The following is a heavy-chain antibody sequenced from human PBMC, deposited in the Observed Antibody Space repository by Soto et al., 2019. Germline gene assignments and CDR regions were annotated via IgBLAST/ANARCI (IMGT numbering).Heavy chain of an antibody. D-gene: IGHD3-3*01. CDR3: AIVRYYDFWSGSPYFDY. Sequence: QVQLVQSGAEVKKPGASVKVSCKASGYTFTSYYMHWVRQAPGQGLEWMGIINPSGGSTSYAQKLQGRVTMTRDTSTSTVYMELSSLRSEDTAVYYCAIVRYYDFWSGSPYFDYWGQGTLVTVSS. CDR1: GYTFTSYY. V-gene: IGHV1-46*01. CDR2: INPSGGST. J-gene: IGHJ4*02.